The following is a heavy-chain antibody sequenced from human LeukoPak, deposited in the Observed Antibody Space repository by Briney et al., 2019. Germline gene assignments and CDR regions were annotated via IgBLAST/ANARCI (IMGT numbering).Heavy chain of an antibody. CDR1: GDSISSSSYY. V-gene: IGHV4-39*01. Sequence: PSETLSLTCTVSGDSISSSSYYWGWIRQPPGKGLEWIGSIYYSGSTYYNPSLKSRVTISVDTSKNQFSLKLSSVTAADTAVYYCARRLTQGSIDYWGQGTLVTVSS. D-gene: IGHD1-26*01. J-gene: IGHJ4*02. CDR3: ARRLTQGSIDY. CDR2: IYYSGST.